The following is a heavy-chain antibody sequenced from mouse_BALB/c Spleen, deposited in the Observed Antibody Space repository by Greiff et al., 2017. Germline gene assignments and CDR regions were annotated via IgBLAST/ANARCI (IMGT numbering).Heavy chain of an antibody. CDR2: ISSGSSTI. D-gene: IGHD2-12*01. CDR1: GFTFSSFG. J-gene: IGHJ3*01. CDR3: ARNDGAWFAY. V-gene: IGHV5-17*02. Sequence: VQLKESGGGLVQPGGSRKLSCAASGFTFSSFGMHWVRQAPEKGLEWVAYISSGSSTIYYADTVKGRFTISRDNPKNTLFLQMTSLRSEDTAMYYCARNDGAWFAYWGQGTLVTVSA.